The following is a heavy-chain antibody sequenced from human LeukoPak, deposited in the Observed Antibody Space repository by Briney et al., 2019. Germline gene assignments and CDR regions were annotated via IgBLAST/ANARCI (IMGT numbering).Heavy chain of an antibody. V-gene: IGHV3-7*05. J-gene: IGHJ4*02. D-gene: IGHD6-13*01. CDR1: GLTFTKYW. CDR3: ARDWGAAGLWDY. CDR2: IKQDGSEK. Sequence: GGSLRLSCAASGLTFTKYWMTWVRQAPGKGLEWVANIKQDGSEKNYVDSVKGRFTISRDNAKNSLYLQMNSLRAEDTAIYYCARDWGAAGLWDYWGQGTLVTVSS.